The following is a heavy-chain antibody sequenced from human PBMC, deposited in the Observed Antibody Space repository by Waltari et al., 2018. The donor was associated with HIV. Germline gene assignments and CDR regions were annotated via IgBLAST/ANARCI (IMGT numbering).Heavy chain of an antibody. Sequence: EVQLVESGGDLVKPGGSLRLSCAGSGFTFNNAWMNWVRQAPGKGLEWVGRLKSKADGGTTDYAAPVKGRFIVSRDDSKNTLYLQMNSLKTDDTAVYYCTTFTAAGAFDIWGQGTMVTVSS. D-gene: IGHD2-15*01. CDR2: LKSKADGGTT. CDR3: TTFTAAGAFDI. J-gene: IGHJ3*02. CDR1: GFTFNNAW. V-gene: IGHV3-15*01.